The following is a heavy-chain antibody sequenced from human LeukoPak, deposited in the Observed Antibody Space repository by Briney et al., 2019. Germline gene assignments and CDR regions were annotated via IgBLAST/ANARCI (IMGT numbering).Heavy chain of an antibody. CDR2: INHSGST. CDR1: GGSFSGYY. CDR3: ARRRWELLRGTDY. V-gene: IGHV4-34*01. D-gene: IGHD1-26*01. Sequence: SETLSLTCAVYGGSFSGYYRSWIRQPPGKGLEWIGEINHSGSTNYNPSLKSRVTISVDTSKNQFSLKLSSVTAADTAVYYCARRRWELLRGTDYWGQGTLVTVSS. J-gene: IGHJ4*02.